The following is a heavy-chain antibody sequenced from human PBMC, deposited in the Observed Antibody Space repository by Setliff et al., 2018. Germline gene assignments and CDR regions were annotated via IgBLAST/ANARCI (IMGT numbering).Heavy chain of an antibody. V-gene: IGHV4-34*01. D-gene: IGHD3-3*01. CDR1: EGSCSDYY. Sequence: EPLSLPCAVYEGSCSDYYCSGIRQPPGKGLEWIGAINHYGSTKYKSSLKSRVTISVDTPKNQFSLKLSSVIASDTAVYDCRFWSGYYKNDYWGQGTLVTVSS. CDR2: INHYGST. CDR3: RFWSGYYKNDY. J-gene: IGHJ4*01.